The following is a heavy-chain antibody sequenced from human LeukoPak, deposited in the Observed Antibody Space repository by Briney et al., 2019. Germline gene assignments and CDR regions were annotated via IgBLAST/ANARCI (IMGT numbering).Heavy chain of an antibody. CDR3: ARGGSYPGC. Sequence: PGGSLRLSCAASEFTFSSYSMNWVRQAPGKGLEWVSYITNSGNSKSYADSVKGRFTIPRDNTKNSLFLQMNSLRVEDTAIYYCARGGSYPGCWGQGTLVTVSS. V-gene: IGHV3-48*01. CDR2: ITNSGNSK. CDR1: EFTFSSYS. J-gene: IGHJ4*02. D-gene: IGHD1-26*01.